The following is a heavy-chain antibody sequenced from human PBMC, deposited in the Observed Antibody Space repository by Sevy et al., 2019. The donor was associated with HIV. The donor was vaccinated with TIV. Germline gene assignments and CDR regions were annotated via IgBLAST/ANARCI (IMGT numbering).Heavy chain of an antibody. D-gene: IGHD3-22*01. Sequence: GSLRLSCAASGFTFIDYYMSWIRQAPGKGLEWVSHLSTSGVTIYYADSVKGRFTISRDNAKNSLYLQMNSLRAEDTAVYYCARGTNYYESSGPSYFDYWGQGSLVTVSS. CDR2: LSTSGVTI. CDR3: ARGTNYYESSGPSYFDY. V-gene: IGHV3-11*01. CDR1: GFTFIDYY. J-gene: IGHJ4*02.